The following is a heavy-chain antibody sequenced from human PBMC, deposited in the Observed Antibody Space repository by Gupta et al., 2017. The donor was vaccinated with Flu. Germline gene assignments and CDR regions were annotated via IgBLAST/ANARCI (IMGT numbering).Heavy chain of an antibody. D-gene: IGHD4-17*01. Sequence: EVQLVESGGGLVQPGGSMRLSCAASGFTFSTSYLQWVRQAPGKGLVWVSRINADGRSTTYADSVKGRFTSSRDNAKNTLYLQMNSLGADDTAGYYCATVTTGCWGQGTLVTVSS. CDR3: ATVTTGC. CDR1: GFTFSTSY. J-gene: IGHJ4*02. CDR2: INADGRST. V-gene: IGHV3-74*03.